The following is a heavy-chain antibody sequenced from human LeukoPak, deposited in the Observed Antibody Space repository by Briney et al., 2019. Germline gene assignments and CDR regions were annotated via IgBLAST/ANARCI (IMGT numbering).Heavy chain of an antibody. D-gene: IGHD1-1*01. CDR3: ARDPKYNDNANTFDY. Sequence: ASVKVSCKASGYTFTAYHIHWVRQAPGQGLEWMGWINPNRGGIKYAQKFQGRVTMTRDTSITTAYMELNRLTYDDTAIYYCARDPKYNDNANTFDYWGQGTMVTVSS. CDR1: GYTFTAYH. J-gene: IGHJ4*03. V-gene: IGHV1-2*02. CDR2: INPNRGGI.